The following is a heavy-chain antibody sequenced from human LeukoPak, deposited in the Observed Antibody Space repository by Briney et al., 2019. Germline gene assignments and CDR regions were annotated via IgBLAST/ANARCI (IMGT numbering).Heavy chain of an antibody. V-gene: IGHV4-39*01. Sequence: SETLSLTCTVSGCSISSSSYYWGWIRQPQGKGLEWIGSIYYSGSTYYNPSLKSRVTISVDTSKNQFSLKLSSVTAADTAVYYCARLYSYGPPDYWGQGTLVTVSS. CDR3: ARLYSYGPPDY. J-gene: IGHJ4*02. CDR1: GCSISSSSYY. D-gene: IGHD5-18*01. CDR2: IYYSGST.